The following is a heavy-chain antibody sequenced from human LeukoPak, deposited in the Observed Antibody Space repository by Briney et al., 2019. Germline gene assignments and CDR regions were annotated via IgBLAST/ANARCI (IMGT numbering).Heavy chain of an antibody. CDR3: ARRSGTYHAFDI. CDR2: FYYTGSA. J-gene: IGHJ3*02. CDR1: GGSISSNGYY. V-gene: IGHV4-39*01. Sequence: SETLSLTCTVSGGSISSNGYYWGWIRQPPGKGLEWIGSFYYTGSAFYSPSLKSRVTISVDTSKNQFSLKLSSVTAADTAVYYCARRSGTYHAFDIWGQGTMVTVSS. D-gene: IGHD1-26*01.